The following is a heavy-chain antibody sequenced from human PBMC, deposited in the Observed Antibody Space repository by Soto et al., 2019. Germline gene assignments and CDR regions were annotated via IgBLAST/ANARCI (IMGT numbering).Heavy chain of an antibody. CDR2: ISYDGTYK. CDR3: AKTGPYCSTTSCYYYYGLDV. V-gene: IGHV3-30*18. CDR1: GFTFSTYG. Sequence: PVGSLRLSCAASGFTFSTYGMHWVRQAPGKGLEWVAVISYDGTYKYYEDSVKGRFTISRDNSRNTLFLQMNSLRAEDTAVYYRAKTGPYCSTTSCYYYYGLDVWGQGTTVTVSS. J-gene: IGHJ6*02. D-gene: IGHD2-2*01.